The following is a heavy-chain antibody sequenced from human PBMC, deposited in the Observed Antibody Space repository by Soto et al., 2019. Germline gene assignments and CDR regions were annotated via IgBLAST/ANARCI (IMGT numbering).Heavy chain of an antibody. CDR1: GFSLSTSVRG. J-gene: IGHJ5*02. CDR3: AHRGYGDYPRDNWFDP. V-gene: IGHV2-5*01. D-gene: IGHD4-17*01. CDR2: IYWNDDK. Sequence: QITLKESGPTLVKPTQAITLTCSFYGFSLSTSVRGVGWLRQPPGKALEWLALIYWNDDKRYSPYLRSRLAITKDTSQDQVVRTMTDVDPVDTATYYCAHRGYGDYPRDNWFDPWGQGTLVTVSS.